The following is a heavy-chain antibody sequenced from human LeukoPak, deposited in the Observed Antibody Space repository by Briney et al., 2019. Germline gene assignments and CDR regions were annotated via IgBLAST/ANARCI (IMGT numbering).Heavy chain of an antibody. J-gene: IGHJ4*02. V-gene: IGHV3-13*01. CDR1: GFTFSSYD. Sequence: GGSLRLSCAASGFTFSSYDMHWVRQATGKGLEWVSAIGTAGDTYYPGSVKGRFTISRENAKNSSYLQMNSLRAGDTAVYYCARKGFYCGGDCYDYWGQGTLVTVSS. D-gene: IGHD2-21*01. CDR2: IGTAGDT. CDR3: ARKGFYCGGDCYDY.